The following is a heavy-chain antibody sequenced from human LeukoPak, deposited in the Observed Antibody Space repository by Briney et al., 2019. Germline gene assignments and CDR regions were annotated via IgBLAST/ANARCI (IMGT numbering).Heavy chain of an antibody. CDR2: INTNIGNP. Sequence: ASVKVSCKASGYTFTSYAMNWVRQAPGQGLEWMGWINTNIGNPTYAQGFTGRFVFSLDTSVSTAYLQISSLKAGDTAVYYCARDQSSSWSYYYYMDVWGKGTTVTVSS. J-gene: IGHJ6*03. CDR3: ARDQSSSWSYYYYMDV. V-gene: IGHV7-4-1*02. D-gene: IGHD6-13*01. CDR1: GYTFTSYA.